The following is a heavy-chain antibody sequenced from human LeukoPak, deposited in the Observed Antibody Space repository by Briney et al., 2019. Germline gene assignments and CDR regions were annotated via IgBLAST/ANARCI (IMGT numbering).Heavy chain of an antibody. J-gene: IGHJ4*02. CDR1: GFTVSSNY. Sequence: GGSLRLSCAASGFTVSSNYMSWVRQAPGKGLEWVSVIYSGGSTYYADSVKGRFTISRDNAKNTLHLQMNSLRGEDTAVYYCARDGGFGDFFDYWGQGNLVTVSS. D-gene: IGHD3-10*01. CDR2: IYSGGST. CDR3: ARDGGFGDFFDY. V-gene: IGHV3-53*01.